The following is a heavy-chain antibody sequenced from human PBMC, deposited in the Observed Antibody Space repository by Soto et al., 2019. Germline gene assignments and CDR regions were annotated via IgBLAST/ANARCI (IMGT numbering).Heavy chain of an antibody. CDR2: IYYSGST. D-gene: IGHD3-10*01. J-gene: IGHJ4*02. CDR1: GGSVSSGSYY. Sequence: SETLSLTCTVSGGSVSSGSYYWSWIRQPPGKGLEWIGYIYYSGSTNYNPSLESRVTISVDTSKNQFSLKLSSVTAADTAVYYCARGFYYGSGSSLDYWGQGTLVTVSS. V-gene: IGHV4-61*01. CDR3: ARGFYYGSGSSLDY.